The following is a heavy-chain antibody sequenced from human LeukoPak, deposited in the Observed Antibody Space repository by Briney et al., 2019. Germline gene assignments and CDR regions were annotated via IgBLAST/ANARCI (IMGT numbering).Heavy chain of an antibody. Sequence: PSETLSLTCAVSGYSISSGYYWGWIRQPPGKGPEWIGSIYHSGSTYYNPSLKSRVTISVDTSKNQFSLKLSSVTAADTAVYYCAREVMDFDSSGYYRYFDYWGQGTLVTVPS. CDR3: AREVMDFDSSGYYRYFDY. CDR2: IYHSGST. D-gene: IGHD3-22*01. CDR1: GYSISSGYY. V-gene: IGHV4-38-2*02. J-gene: IGHJ4*02.